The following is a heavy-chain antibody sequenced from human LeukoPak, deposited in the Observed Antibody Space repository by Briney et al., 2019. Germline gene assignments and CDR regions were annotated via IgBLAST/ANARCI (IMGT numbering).Heavy chain of an antibody. CDR3: ARGPIAAAGPPQHYYYYYYYMDV. Sequence: SEALSLTCTVSGGSISSYYWSWIRRPPGKGLEWIGYIYYSGSTNYNPSLKSRVTISVDTSKNQFSLKLSSVTAADTAVYYCARGPIAAAGPPQHYYYYYYYMDVWGKGTTVTVSS. D-gene: IGHD6-13*01. CDR1: GGSISSYY. CDR2: IYYSGST. J-gene: IGHJ6*03. V-gene: IGHV4-59*01.